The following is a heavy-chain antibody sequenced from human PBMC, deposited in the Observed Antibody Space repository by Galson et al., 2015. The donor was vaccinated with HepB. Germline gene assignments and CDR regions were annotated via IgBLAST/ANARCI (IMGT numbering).Heavy chain of an antibody. CDR2: ISSSGSTI. Sequence: SLRLSCAASGFTFSDYYMSWIRQAPGKGLEWVSYISSSGSTIYYADSVKGRFTIPRDNAKNSLYLQMNSLRAEDTAVYYCARENWSRTPRRETWLDYWGQGTLVTVSS. D-gene: IGHD1-14*01. V-gene: IGHV3-11*01. J-gene: IGHJ4*02. CDR3: ARENWSRTPRRETWLDY. CDR1: GFTFSDYY.